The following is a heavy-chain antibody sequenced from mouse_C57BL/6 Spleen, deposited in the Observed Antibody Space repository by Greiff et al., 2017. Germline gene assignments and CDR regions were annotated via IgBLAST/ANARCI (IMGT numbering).Heavy chain of an antibody. D-gene: IGHD1-1*01. CDR1: GFTFSSYA. CDR3: AREGNYYGSSLTNWGFAY. J-gene: IGHJ3*01. CDR2: ISDGGSYT. V-gene: IGHV5-4*01. Sequence: EVHLVESGGGLVKPGGSLKLSCAASGFTFSSYAMSWVRQTPEKRLEWVATISDGGSYTYYPDNVKGRFTISRDNAKNNLYLQMSHLKSEDTAMYYCAREGNYYGSSLTNWGFAYWGQGTLVTVSA.